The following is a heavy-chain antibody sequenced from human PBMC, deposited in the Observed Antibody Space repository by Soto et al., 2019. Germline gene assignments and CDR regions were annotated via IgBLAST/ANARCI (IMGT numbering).Heavy chain of an antibody. D-gene: IGHD3-22*01. CDR2: ISRDGRRT. Sequence: GGSLRLSCSASGFTFSMHSMHWVRQTPGKALEYVSAISRDGRRTFYADSVKGRFTISRDNSKNTLYLRMNSLRSDDTAVYYCVKEANPFINTLVVLIFDYWGQGTQVTVSS. J-gene: IGHJ4*02. CDR3: VKEANPFINTLVVLIFDY. V-gene: IGHV3-64D*08. CDR1: GFTFSMHS.